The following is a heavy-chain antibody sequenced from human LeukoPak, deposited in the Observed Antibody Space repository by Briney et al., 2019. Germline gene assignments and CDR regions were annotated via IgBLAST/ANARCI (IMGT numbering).Heavy chain of an antibody. D-gene: IGHD1-26*01. J-gene: IGHJ4*02. CDR3: ARAPVYSGSYFGY. Sequence: PSETLSLTCAVSGGSISSGGYSWSWIRQPPGKGLEWIGYIYHSGSTYYNPSLKSRVTISVDRSKNQFSLKLSSVTAADTAVYYCARAPVYSGSYFGYWGQGTLVTVSS. V-gene: IGHV4-30-2*01. CDR2: IYHSGST. CDR1: GGSISSGGYS.